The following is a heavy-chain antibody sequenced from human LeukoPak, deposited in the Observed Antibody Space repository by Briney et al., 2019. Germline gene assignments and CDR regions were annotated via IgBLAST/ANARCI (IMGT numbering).Heavy chain of an antibody. CDR3: ARAPYNWNDDPLGWFDP. Sequence: SETLSLTCTVSGGSISSGSYYWGWIRQPPGKGLEWIGSIYYSGSTYYNPSLKSRVTISVDTSKNQFSLKLSSVTAADTAVYYCARAPYNWNDDPLGWFDPWGQGTLVTVSS. J-gene: IGHJ5*02. CDR1: GGSISSGSYY. V-gene: IGHV4-39*01. D-gene: IGHD1-1*01. CDR2: IYYSGST.